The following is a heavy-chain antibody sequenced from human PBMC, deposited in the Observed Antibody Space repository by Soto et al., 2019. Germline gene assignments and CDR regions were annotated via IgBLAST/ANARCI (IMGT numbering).Heavy chain of an antibody. CDR2: IYYRGRP. J-gene: IGHJ6*02. CDR1: GGSISSGDAY. CDR3: AREGASSYSCYYGTDV. Sequence: QVQLQESGPGLVKPSQTLSLTCTVSGGSISSGDAYWSWIRQSPGKGLEWIGYIYYRGRPFYNPSLENRATKSVDTSKNQFSLKLNSVTAADTGVYYCAREGASSYSCYYGTDVWGQGTTVTVSS. D-gene: IGHD3-16*01. V-gene: IGHV4-30-4*01.